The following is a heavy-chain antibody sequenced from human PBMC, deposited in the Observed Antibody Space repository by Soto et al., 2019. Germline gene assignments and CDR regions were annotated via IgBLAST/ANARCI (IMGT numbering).Heavy chain of an antibody. CDR2: INHSGST. D-gene: IGHD3-10*01. Sequence: TSETLSLTCAVYGGSFSGYYWSWIRQPPGKGLEWIGEINHSGSTNYNPSLKSRVTISVDTSKNQFSLKLSSVTAADTAVYYCARGRGSPQFGWYYGMYVWGQGTTVTVSS. J-gene: IGHJ6*02. CDR3: ARGRGSPQFGWYYGMYV. V-gene: IGHV4-34*01. CDR1: GGSFSGYY.